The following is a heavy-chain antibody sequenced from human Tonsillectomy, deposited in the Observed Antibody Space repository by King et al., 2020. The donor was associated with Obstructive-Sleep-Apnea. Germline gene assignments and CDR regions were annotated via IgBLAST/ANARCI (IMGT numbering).Heavy chain of an antibody. CDR3: ARDQGYFGSGSYRDNWFDP. Sequence: HVQLQESGPGLVKPPETLSLTCTVSGGSISSYYWNWIRQPPGKGLEWIGYIYYSGSTNYNPSLKSRVNISTDTSKNQFSLRLSSVTAADTAVYYCARDQGYFGSGSYRDNWFDPWGQGTLVTVSS. CDR1: GGSISSYY. CDR2: IYYSGST. J-gene: IGHJ5*02. D-gene: IGHD3-10*01. V-gene: IGHV4-59*01.